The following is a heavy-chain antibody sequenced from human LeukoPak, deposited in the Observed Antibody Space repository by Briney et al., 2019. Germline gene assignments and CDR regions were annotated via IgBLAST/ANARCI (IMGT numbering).Heavy chain of an antibody. CDR3: AREMATTGGDAFDI. J-gene: IGHJ3*02. CDR2: MNPNSGNT. CDR1: GYTFTSYD. D-gene: IGHD5-24*01. V-gene: IGHV1-8*03. Sequence: ASVKVSFKAAGYTFTSYDINWVRQATGQGLEWMGWMNPNSGNTGYAQKFQGRVTITRNTSISTAYMELSSLRSEDTAVYYCAREMATTGGDAFDIWGQGTMVTVSS.